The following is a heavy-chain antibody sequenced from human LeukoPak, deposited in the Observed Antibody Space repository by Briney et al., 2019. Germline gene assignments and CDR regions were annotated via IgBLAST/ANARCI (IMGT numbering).Heavy chain of an antibody. CDR2: IYSSGST. D-gene: IGHD6-13*01. V-gene: IGHV4-59*08. Sequence: SETLSLTCTVSGGSISSYYWSWIRQPPGKGLEWIGYIYSSGSTNYNPSLKSRVTMSVDTSKNQFSLKLSSVTAADTAVYYCARHGGAPIAVSGTGSFDYWGQGTLVTVSS. J-gene: IGHJ4*02. CDR3: ARHGGAPIAVSGTGSFDY. CDR1: GGSISSYY.